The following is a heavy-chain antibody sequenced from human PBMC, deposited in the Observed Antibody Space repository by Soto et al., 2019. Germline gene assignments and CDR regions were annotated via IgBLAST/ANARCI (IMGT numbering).Heavy chain of an antibody. Sequence: SETLSLTCTVSGGSFSTYYWSWIRQPPGKGLEWIGYVSYSGTTNYSPSLKSRVTISFDTSKNEFSLKLRSATDADTAVYYCARDRGSLTTGDGTFDIWGPGTMVTVSS. D-gene: IGHD4-17*01. V-gene: IGHV4-59*01. J-gene: IGHJ3*02. CDR3: ARDRGSLTTGDGTFDI. CDR2: VSYSGTT. CDR1: GGSFSTYY.